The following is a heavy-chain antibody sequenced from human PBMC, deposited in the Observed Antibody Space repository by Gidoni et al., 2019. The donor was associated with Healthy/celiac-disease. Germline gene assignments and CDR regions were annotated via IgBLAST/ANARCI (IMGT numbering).Heavy chain of an antibody. J-gene: IGHJ6*03. CDR2: IKQDGSEK. CDR1: GFTFSSYW. Sequence: EVQLVESGGGLVQPGGSLRLSCAASGFTFSSYWMSWVRQAPGKGLEWVANIKQDGSEKYYVDSVKGRFTISRDNAKNSLYLQMNSLRAEDTAVYYCARGSSSAVAPKTDYYYYMDVWGKGTTVTVSS. V-gene: IGHV3-7*04. D-gene: IGHD6-19*01. CDR3: ARGSSSAVAPKTDYYYYMDV.